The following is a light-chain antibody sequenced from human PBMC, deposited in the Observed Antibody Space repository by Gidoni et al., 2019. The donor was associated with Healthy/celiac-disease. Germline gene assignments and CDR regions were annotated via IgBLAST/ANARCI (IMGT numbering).Light chain of an antibody. CDR3: QQYYSYPFT. V-gene: IGKV1-8*01. CDR2: AAS. Sequence: AIRITQSPSSLSASTGDRVTITCRASQGLSSYLAWYQQKPGKAPKLLIYAASTLQSGVPSRFSGSGSGTDFTLTISCLQSEDFATYYCQQYYSYPFTFGPXPKVDIK. J-gene: IGKJ3*01. CDR1: QGLSSY.